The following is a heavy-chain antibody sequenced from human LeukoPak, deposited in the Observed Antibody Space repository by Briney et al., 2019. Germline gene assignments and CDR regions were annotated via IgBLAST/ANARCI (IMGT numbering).Heavy chain of an antibody. CDR1: GGSFNGYY. V-gene: IGHV4-34*01. D-gene: IGHD6-13*01. J-gene: IGHJ4*02. CDR2: IDHSGRT. Sequence: SETLSLTCAVYGGSFNGYYWSWIRQSPGKGLEWIGEIDHSGRTNSNPSLKSRVIISVDMSENQFSLRLTSVTAADTAIYYCARKSIVTAGRKPYDYWDQGTLVTVSS. CDR3: ARKSIVTAGRKPYDY.